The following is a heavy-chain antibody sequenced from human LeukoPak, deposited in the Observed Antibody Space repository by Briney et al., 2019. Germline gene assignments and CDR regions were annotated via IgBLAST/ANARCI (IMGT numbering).Heavy chain of an antibody. Sequence: TGGSLRLSCAASGFNFTTYWMHWVRQAPGKGLVWVSRINTDGSTTTYADSVKGRFTISRDNAKNTLYLQMNSLRAEDTAVYYCARGGDYASGSPGDYWGQGTLVTVSS. D-gene: IGHD3-10*01. J-gene: IGHJ4*02. CDR2: INTDGSTT. CDR3: ARGGDYASGSPGDY. CDR1: GFNFTTYW. V-gene: IGHV3-74*01.